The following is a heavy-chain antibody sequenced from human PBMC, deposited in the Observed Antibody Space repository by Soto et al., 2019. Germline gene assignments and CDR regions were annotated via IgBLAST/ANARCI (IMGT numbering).Heavy chain of an antibody. D-gene: IGHD3-22*01. V-gene: IGHV4-31*03. CDR3: AREGGSYDSVVYLIRGAFDI. Sequence: PSETLSLTCSVSGDSISRIDYYWTWVGQYPRKGLAWIANIYFRVKDYYSPSIESRLTIAVDTSKNQSALKLTSVTAADTAVYYCAREGGSYDSVVYLIRGAFDIWGQGTMVTVSS. CDR2: IYFRVKD. CDR1: GDSISRIDYY. J-gene: IGHJ3*02.